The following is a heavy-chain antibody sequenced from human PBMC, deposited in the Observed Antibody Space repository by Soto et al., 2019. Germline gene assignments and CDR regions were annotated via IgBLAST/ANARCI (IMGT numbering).Heavy chain of an antibody. D-gene: IGHD1-1*01. CDR2: INHSGST. J-gene: IGHJ5*02. Sequence: QVQLQQWGAGLLKPSETLSLTCAVYGGPFSGYYWSWIRQPPGKGLEWIGEINHSGSTNYNPSLKSRVTIPVDTSKNQFSLKLSSVTAADTAVYYCARGWRSRGWFDPWGQGTLVTVSS. V-gene: IGHV4-34*01. CDR3: ARGWRSRGWFDP. CDR1: GGPFSGYY.